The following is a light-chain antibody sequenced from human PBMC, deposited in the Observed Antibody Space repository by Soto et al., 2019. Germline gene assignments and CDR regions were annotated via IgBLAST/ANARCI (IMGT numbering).Light chain of an antibody. CDR3: QQYGSSQFT. J-gene: IGKJ3*01. Sequence: EIVLTQSPGTLSLSPGERATLSCRASQSVSSSYLAWYQQKPGQPPRLLIYGASSRATGIPERFSGSGSGTDFTLTISRLAPEDFAVYYCQQYGSSQFTFGPGTKVDIK. CDR1: QSVSSSY. V-gene: IGKV3-20*01. CDR2: GAS.